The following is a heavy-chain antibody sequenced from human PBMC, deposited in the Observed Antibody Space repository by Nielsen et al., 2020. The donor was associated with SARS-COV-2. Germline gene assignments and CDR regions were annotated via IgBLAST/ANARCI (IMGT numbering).Heavy chain of an antibody. CDR2: VSASGGST. J-gene: IGHJ3*01. CDR1: GFTFNIYA. D-gene: IGHD3-10*01. CDR3: AKDGVVRGDALDL. V-gene: IGHV3-23*01. Sequence: GESLKISCAASGFTFNIYAMAWVRRAPGRGLQWVTGVSASGGSTYYTDSVKGRFSISRDNSKNTLFLQMHSLRVEDTALYYCAKDGVVRGDALDLWGQGTMVTGSS.